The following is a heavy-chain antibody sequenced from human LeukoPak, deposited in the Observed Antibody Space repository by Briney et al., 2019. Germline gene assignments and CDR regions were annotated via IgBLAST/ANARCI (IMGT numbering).Heavy chain of an antibody. CDR1: GGSISSGGYY. CDR3: ARVGYSSGWYYFDY. D-gene: IGHD6-19*01. Sequence: SETLSLTCTVSGGSISSGGYYWSWIRQHPGKGLEWIGYIYYSGSTYYNPSLKSRVTISVDTSKNQFSLKLSSVTAADTAVYYCARVGYSSGWYYFDYWGQGTLVTVSS. J-gene: IGHJ4*02. V-gene: IGHV4-31*03. CDR2: IYYSGST.